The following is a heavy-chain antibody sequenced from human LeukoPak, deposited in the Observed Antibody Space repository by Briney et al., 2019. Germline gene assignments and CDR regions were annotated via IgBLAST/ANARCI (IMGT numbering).Heavy chain of an antibody. CDR3: TRVGYCSSTSCYGAFDI. D-gene: IGHD2-2*01. V-gene: IGHV3-49*04. CDR2: IRSKAYDGTT. J-gene: IGHJ3*02. Sequence: GGSLRLSCTASGFTFGDYAMSWVRQAPGKGLEWVGFIRSKAYDGTTEYAASVKGRFTISRDDSKSIAYLQMNSLKTEDTAVYYCTRVGYCSSTSCYGAFDIWGQGTMVTVSS. CDR1: GFTFGDYA.